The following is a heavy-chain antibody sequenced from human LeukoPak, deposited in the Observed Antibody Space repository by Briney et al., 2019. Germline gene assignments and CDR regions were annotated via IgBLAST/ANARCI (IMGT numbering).Heavy chain of an antibody. V-gene: IGHV1-2*02. D-gene: IGHD2-2*01. CDR1: GYTFTGYY. CDR3: ATSRGYCSSTSCRDDYSLDY. J-gene: IGHJ4*02. CDR2: INPNSGGT. Sequence: ASVKVSCKASGYTFTGYYMHWVRQAPGQGLEWMGWINPNSGGTNYAQKFQGRVTMTRDTSISTAYMELSRLRSDDTAVYYCATSRGYCSSTSCRDDYSLDYWGQGTLVTVSS.